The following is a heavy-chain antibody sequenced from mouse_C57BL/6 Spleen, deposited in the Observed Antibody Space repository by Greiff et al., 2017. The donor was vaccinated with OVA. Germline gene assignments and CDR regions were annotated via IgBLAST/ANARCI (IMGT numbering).Heavy chain of an antibody. CDR3: ARYGGRAMDY. J-gene: IGHJ4*01. Sequence: QVQLQQPGAELVRPGSSVKLSCKASGYTFTSYWMHWVKQRPIQGLEWIGNIDPSDSETHYNQKFKGKATLTVDKSASTAYMQLSSLTSEDSAVYYCARYGGRAMDYWGQGTSVTVSS. CDR2: IDPSDSET. D-gene: IGHD1-2*01. V-gene: IGHV1-52*01. CDR1: GYTFTSYW.